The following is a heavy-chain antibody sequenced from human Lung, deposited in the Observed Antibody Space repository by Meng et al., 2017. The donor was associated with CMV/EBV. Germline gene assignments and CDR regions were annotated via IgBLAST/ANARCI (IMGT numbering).Heavy chain of an antibody. V-gene: IGHV3-23*03. CDR2: IYSSGSST. Sequence: SCAASGFTFSSYAMSWVRQAPGKGLEWVSFIYSSGSSTYYADSVKGRFTISRDNSKNTLYLQMNSLRAEDTAVYYCAKPIQGTYGMDVWGQGTTVTVSS. CDR1: GFTFSSYA. D-gene: IGHD2-2*02. J-gene: IGHJ6*02. CDR3: AKPIQGTYGMDV.